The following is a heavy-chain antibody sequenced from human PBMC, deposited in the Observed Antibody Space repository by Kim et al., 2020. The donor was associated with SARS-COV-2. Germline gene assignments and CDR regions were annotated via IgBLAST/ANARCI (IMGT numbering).Heavy chain of an antibody. J-gene: IGHJ4*02. CDR3: ATDSSGWYRSDY. V-gene: IGHV3-21*01. Sequence: GGSLRLSCAASGFSFSSNNMNWVRQAPGKGLEWASSIPGSGNYIYYADSVKGRFTISRDNAKNSLYLQMNTLRAEDTAVYYCATDSSGWYRSDYWGQGTLVTVS. CDR1: GFSFSSNN. D-gene: IGHD6-19*01. CDR2: IPGSGNYI.